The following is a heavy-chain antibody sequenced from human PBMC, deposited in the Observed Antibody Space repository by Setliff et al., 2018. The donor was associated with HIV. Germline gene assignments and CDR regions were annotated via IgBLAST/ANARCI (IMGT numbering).Heavy chain of an antibody. V-gene: IGHV3-7*01. CDR2: IKQDGTVI. CDR3: AKSAGWCVDY. Sequence: GGSLRLSCTASGSTFSTYWMTWFRQAPGKGLEWVANIKQDGTVIRYLDSVKGRFTISRDNAKSTVYLQMNSLRAEDTALYYCAKSAGWCVDYWGQGTLVTSPQ. D-gene: IGHD2-21*01. J-gene: IGHJ4*02. CDR1: GSTFSTYW.